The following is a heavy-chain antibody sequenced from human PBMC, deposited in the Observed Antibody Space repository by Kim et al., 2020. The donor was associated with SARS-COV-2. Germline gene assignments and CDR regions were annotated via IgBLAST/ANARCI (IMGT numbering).Heavy chain of an antibody. CDR3: ARSLGYCSGGSCLFWFDP. Sequence: GESLKISCKGSGYSFTSYWIGWVRQMPGKGLEWMGIIYPGDSDTRYSPYFQGQVTISADKSISTAYLQWSSLKASDTAMYYCARSLGYCSGGSCLFWFDPWGQGTLVTVSS. V-gene: IGHV5-51*01. D-gene: IGHD2-15*01. J-gene: IGHJ5*02. CDR2: IYPGDSDT. CDR1: GYSFTSYW.